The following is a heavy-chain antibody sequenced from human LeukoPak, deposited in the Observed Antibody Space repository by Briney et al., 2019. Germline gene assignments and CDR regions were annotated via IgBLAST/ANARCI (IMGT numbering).Heavy chain of an antibody. CDR2: ISSSSSFI. CDR1: GFTFSRYS. J-gene: IGHJ4*02. Sequence: NSGGSLRLSCAASGFTFSRYSMNWVRQAQGKVMEWVSSISSSSSFIYYADAVKGRFTISRDKAKNSLYLQRNSLRAEDTAVYYFARDPPLGSCSTISCPHLDYWGQGTLVTVSS. CDR3: ARDPPLGSCSTISCPHLDY. V-gene: IGHV3-21*01. D-gene: IGHD2-2*01.